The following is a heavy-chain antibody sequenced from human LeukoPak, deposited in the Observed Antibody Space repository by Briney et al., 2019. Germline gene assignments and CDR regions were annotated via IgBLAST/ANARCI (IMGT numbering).Heavy chain of an antibody. D-gene: IGHD6-13*01. CDR2: IYYSGTS. V-gene: IGHV4-59*13. Sequence: SETLSLTCTVSGGSIRSSHWSWIRQPPGKGLEFIGYIYYSGTSNYNPSLKSRVTMSVDTSNNQFSLKLNSVTAADTAVYYCARAAGYSTIYWFDPWGQGTLVTVSS. CDR3: ARAAGYSTIYWFDP. J-gene: IGHJ5*02. CDR1: GGSIRSSH.